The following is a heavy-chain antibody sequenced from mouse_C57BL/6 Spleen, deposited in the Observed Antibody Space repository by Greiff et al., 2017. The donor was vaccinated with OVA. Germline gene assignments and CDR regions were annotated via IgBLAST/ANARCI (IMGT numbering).Heavy chain of an antibody. D-gene: IGHD4-1*01. CDR3: ARDWAFDY. V-gene: IGHV5-4*01. CDR1: GFTFSSYA. CDR2: ISDGGSYT. J-gene: IGHJ2*01. Sequence: EVQLMESGGGLVKPGGSLKLSCAASGFTFSSYAMSWVRQTPEKRLEWVATISDGGSYTYYPDNVKGRFTISRDNAKNNLYLQMSHLKSEDTAMYYCARDWAFDYWGQGTTLTVSS.